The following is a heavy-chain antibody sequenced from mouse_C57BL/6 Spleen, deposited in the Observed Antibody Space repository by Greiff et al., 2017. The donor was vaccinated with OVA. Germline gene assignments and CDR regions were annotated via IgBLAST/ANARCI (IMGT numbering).Heavy chain of an antibody. V-gene: IGHV1-69*01. Sequence: VKLQQPGPELVMPGASVKLSCKASGYTFTSYWMHWVKQRPGQGLEWIGEIDPSDSYTNYNQKFKGKSTLTVDKSSSTAYMQLSSLTSEDAAVYYWARSLIATVVADWYFDVWGTGTTVTVSS. CDR2: IDPSDSYT. D-gene: IGHD1-1*01. CDR1: GYTFTSYW. J-gene: IGHJ1*03. CDR3: ARSLIATVVADWYFDV.